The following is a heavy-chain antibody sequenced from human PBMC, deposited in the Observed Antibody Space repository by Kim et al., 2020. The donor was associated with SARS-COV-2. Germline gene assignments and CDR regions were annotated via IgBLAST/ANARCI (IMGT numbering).Heavy chain of an antibody. CDR1: GGSISSGGYY. CDR3: ARVTYYYGSGSYLWWFDP. CDR2: IYYSGST. D-gene: IGHD3-10*01. J-gene: IGHJ5*02. V-gene: IGHV4-31*03. Sequence: SETLSLTCTVSGGSISSGGYYWSWIRQHPGKGLEWIGYIYYSGSTYYNPSLKSRVTISVDTSKNQFSLKLSSVTAADTAVYYCARVTYYYGSGSYLWWFDPWGQGTLVTVSS.